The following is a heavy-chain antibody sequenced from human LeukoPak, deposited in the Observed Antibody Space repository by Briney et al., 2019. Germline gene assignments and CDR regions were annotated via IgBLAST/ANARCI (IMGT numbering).Heavy chain of an antibody. J-gene: IGHJ4*02. CDR3: TRDSANYHFAY. CDR2: LYSGGAT. D-gene: IGHD4/OR15-4a*01. V-gene: IGHV3-66*01. Sequence: GGSLRLSCAASGFTVKDNFMSWVGQAPGKGLEWVSVLYSGGATYYADSVKGRFTISRDNSKNIVFLQMNDLRTEDTAFYYCTRDSANYHFAYWGQGALVTVSS. CDR1: GFTVKDNF.